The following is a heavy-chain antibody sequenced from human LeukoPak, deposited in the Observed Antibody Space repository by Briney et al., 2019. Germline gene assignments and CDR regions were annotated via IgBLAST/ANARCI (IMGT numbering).Heavy chain of an antibody. CDR2: ISSDSRYI. Sequence: PGGSLRLSCAASGFTFSDAWTSWVRQAPGKGLEWVSAISSDSRYIYYADSLKGRFTTSRDNAKNSLYLQMNSLRAEDTAVYYCAGDEGDGSGSSTPYYYYGMDVWGQGTTVTVSS. CDR3: AGDEGDGSGSSTPYYYYGMDV. CDR1: GFTFSDAW. D-gene: IGHD3-10*01. J-gene: IGHJ6*02. V-gene: IGHV3-21*01.